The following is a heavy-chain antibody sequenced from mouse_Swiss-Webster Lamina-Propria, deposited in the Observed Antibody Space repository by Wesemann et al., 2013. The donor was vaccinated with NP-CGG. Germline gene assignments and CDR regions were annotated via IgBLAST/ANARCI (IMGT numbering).Heavy chain of an antibody. D-gene: IGHD4-1*01. J-gene: IGHJ1*01. CDR2: INTYTGEP. Sequence: MNWVKQAPGKGLKWMGWINTYTGEPTYADDFKGRFAFSLETSASTAYLQINNLKNEDTATYFCARGELGRGWYFDVWGAGTTVTVSS. CDR3: ARGELGRGWYFDV. V-gene: IGHV9-3-1*01.